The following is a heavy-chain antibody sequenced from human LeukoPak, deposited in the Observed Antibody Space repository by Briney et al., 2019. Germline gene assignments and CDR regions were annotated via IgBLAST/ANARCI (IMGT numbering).Heavy chain of an antibody. CDR2: ISGSGGST. J-gene: IGHJ6*02. CDR3: ARVHYYDSSGYYYDDYYYGMDV. CDR1: GFTFSSYA. D-gene: IGHD3-22*01. V-gene: IGHV3-23*01. Sequence: GGSLRLSCAASGFTFSSYAMSWVRQAPGKGLEWVSAISGSGGSTYYADSVKGRFTISRDNAKNSLYLQMNSLRAEDTAVYYCARVHYYDSSGYYYDDYYYGMDVWGQGTTVTVSS.